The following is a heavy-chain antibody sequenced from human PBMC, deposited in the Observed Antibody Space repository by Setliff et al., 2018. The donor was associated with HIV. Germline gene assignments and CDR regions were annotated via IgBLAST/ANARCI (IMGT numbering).Heavy chain of an antibody. CDR1: TYSISSGYY. CDR3: ARSITMVRGSVMTGGAFDV. Sequence: SETLSLTCAVSTYSISSGYYWGWIRLPPGKGLEWIGSVYHSGSTYYKPSLKSRLTISVDTSKNKLSLKLTSVTAADTAKYYCARSITMVRGSVMTGGAFDVWGQGAKVTVSS. J-gene: IGHJ3*01. D-gene: IGHD3-10*01. CDR2: VYHSGST. V-gene: IGHV4-38-2*01.